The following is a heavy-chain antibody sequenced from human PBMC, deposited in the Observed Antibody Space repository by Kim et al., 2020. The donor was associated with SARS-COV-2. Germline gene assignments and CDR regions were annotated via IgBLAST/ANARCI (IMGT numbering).Heavy chain of an antibody. J-gene: IGHJ4*02. CDR3: ARPLYDYVWGTY. D-gene: IGHD3-16*01. Sequence: TNYADALKGRLSISRDDAKKTLYLQMTSLRAEDTAIYYCARPLYDYVWGTYWGQGTLVTVSS. CDR2: T. V-gene: IGHV3-74*01.